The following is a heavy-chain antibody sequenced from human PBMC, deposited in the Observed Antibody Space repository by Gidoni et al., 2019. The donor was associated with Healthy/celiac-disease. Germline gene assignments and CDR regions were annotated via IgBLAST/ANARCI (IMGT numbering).Heavy chain of an antibody. V-gene: IGHV3-73*02. D-gene: IGHD3-16*01. CDR2: IRSKANSYAT. Sequence: EVHLVESGGGLVQPGGSLKLSCASSGFTFSGSAMHWVRQASGKGLEWVGRIRSKANSYATAYAASVKGRFTISRDDSKNTAYLQMNSLKTEVTAVYYCTRHGSVRRGTGYYYGMDVWGQGTTVTVSS. CDR1: GFTFSGSA. CDR3: TRHGSVRRGTGYYYGMDV. J-gene: IGHJ6*02.